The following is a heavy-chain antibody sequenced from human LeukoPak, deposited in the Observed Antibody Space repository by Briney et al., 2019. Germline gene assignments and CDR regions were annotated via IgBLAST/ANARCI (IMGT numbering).Heavy chain of an antibody. CDR2: INQGASEK. J-gene: IGHJ4*02. CDR1: GLTISRYW. CDR3: ARDRPVYGESN. Sequence: GGSLRLSCAASGLTISRYWMSWVRQAPGKGLEWVANINQGASEKYYVDSVKGRFTISRDNAKNSLYLQMNRLRAEDTAVYYCARDRPVYGESNWGQGTLVTVSS. V-gene: IGHV3-7*03. D-gene: IGHD4-17*01.